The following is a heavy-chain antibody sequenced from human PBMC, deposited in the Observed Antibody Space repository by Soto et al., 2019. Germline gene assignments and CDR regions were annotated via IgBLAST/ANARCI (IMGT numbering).Heavy chain of an antibody. D-gene: IGHD2-8*02. Sequence: QVQLQQWGAGLLKPSETLSLTCAVYGGSFSGYYWTWIRQPPGTGLEWIGEINHSGSTNYNPSLKSRVTISVDTSKNQFSLKLTSVIAAETAVYYCARDKITGLFDYWGQGTLVTVSS. V-gene: IGHV4-34*01. CDR2: INHSGST. J-gene: IGHJ4*02. CDR3: ARDKITGLFDY. CDR1: GGSFSGYY.